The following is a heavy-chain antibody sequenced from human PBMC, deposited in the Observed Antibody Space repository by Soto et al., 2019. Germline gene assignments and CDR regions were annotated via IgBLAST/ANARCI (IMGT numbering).Heavy chain of an antibody. V-gene: IGHV3-21*01. J-gene: IGHJ6*02. CDR3: ARMIGTDLPINYYYYGMDV. Sequence: GGSLGLSCAPSGFTFSSYSMNWVRQAPGKGLEWVSSISSSSSYIYYADSVKGRFTISRDNVNNSLYLQMNSLRADDTPVYYCARMIGTDLPINYYYYGMDVGGQGTTVTGAS. D-gene: IGHD1-7*01. CDR2: ISSSSSYI. CDR1: GFTFSSYS.